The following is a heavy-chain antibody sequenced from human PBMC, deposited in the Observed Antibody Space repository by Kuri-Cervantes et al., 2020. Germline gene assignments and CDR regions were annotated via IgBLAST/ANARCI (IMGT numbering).Heavy chain of an antibody. V-gene: IGHV1-3*01. CDR3: ARVPITIFGVVIIPYYYYYMDV. D-gene: IGHD3-3*01. CDR1: GYTFTTYA. Sequence: ASVKVSCKASGYTFTTYAMHWVRQAPGQRLEWMGWINAGNGNTKYSQKFQGRVTITADESTSTAYMELSSLRSEDTAVYYCARVPITIFGVVIIPYYYYYMDVWGKGTTVTVSS. CDR2: INAGNGNT. J-gene: IGHJ6*03.